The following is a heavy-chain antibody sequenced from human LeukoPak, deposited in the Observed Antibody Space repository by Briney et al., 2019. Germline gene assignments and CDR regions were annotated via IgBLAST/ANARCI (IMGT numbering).Heavy chain of an antibody. Sequence: GGSLRLSCAVSGFTLSSYSMNWVRQAPGKGLEWVSCISGRSNHIYYGDSVKGRFTISRDNAKNSLYLQMNSLRAEDTAVYYCAKSGYNRFDYWGQGTLVTVSS. CDR3: AKSGYNRFDY. V-gene: IGHV3-21*01. J-gene: IGHJ4*02. CDR2: ISGRSNHI. D-gene: IGHD5-24*01. CDR1: GFTLSSYS.